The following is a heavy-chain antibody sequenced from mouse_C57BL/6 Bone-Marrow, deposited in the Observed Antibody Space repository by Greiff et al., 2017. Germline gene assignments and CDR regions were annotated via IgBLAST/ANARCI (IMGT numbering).Heavy chain of an antibody. CDR3: ARGTYYCGSSPDWFAY. CDR1: GYTFTSYW. D-gene: IGHD1-1*01. V-gene: IGHV1-50*01. J-gene: IGHJ3*01. CDR2: IDPSDSYT. Sequence: VQLQQPGAELVKPGASVKLSCKASGYTFTSYWMQWVKQRPGQGLEWIGKIDPSDSYTNYNQKFKGKATLTVDTSSSTAYMQLSRLTSEDSAVYYCARGTYYCGSSPDWFAYWGQGTLVTVSA.